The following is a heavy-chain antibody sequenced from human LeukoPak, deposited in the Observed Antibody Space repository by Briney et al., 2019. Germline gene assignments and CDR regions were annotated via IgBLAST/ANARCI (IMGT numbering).Heavy chain of an antibody. CDR3: ARERYFDWSPINWFDP. J-gene: IGHJ5*02. Sequence: ASVKVSCKAFGYTFTSNYMHWVRQAPGQGLEWMGWINPNSGGTNYAQKFQGRVTMTRDTSISTAYMELSRLRSDDTAVYYCARERYFDWSPINWFDPWGQGTLVTVSS. V-gene: IGHV1-2*02. CDR1: GYTFTSNY. CDR2: INPNSGGT. D-gene: IGHD3-9*01.